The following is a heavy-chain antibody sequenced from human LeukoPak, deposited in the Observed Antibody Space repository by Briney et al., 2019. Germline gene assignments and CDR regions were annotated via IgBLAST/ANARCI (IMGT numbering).Heavy chain of an antibody. Sequence: ASVKVSCKASGYTFTSYDINWVRQATGQGLEWMGWINPNSGGTNYAQKFQGRVTMTRDTSISTAYMELSRLRSDDTAVYYCARVAYSYGSNWFDPWGQGTLVTVSS. CDR3: ARVAYSYGSNWFDP. J-gene: IGHJ5*02. V-gene: IGHV1-2*02. CDR2: INPNSGGT. D-gene: IGHD5-18*01. CDR1: GYTFTSYD.